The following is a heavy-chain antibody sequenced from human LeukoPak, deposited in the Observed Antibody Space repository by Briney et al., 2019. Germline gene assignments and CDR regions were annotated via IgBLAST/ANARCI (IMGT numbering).Heavy chain of an antibody. J-gene: IGHJ4*02. CDR1: GFTFSSYG. CDR2: ISYDGSNK. Sequence: GGSLRLSCAASGFTFSSYGMHWVRQAPGKGLEWVAVISYDGSNKYYADSVKGRFTISRDNSKNTLYLQMNSLRAEDTAAYYCAKDATNSGYYYFDYWGQGTLVTVSS. D-gene: IGHD3-22*01. V-gene: IGHV3-30*18. CDR3: AKDATNSGYYYFDY.